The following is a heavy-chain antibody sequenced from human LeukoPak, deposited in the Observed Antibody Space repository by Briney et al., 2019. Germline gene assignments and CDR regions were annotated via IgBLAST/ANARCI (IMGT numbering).Heavy chain of an antibody. CDR3: ATSLVRGIYFLGVFAYFNY. CDR2: ISSSSSYI. J-gene: IGHJ4*02. D-gene: IGHD3-10*01. V-gene: IGHV3-21*01. CDR1: GFTFSSYS. Sequence: GGSLRLSCAASGFTFSSYSMNWVRQAPGKGLEWVSSISSSSSYIYYADSVKGRFTISRDNAKNSLYLQMNSLRAEDTAVYYCATSLVRGIYFLGVFAYFNYGGRGPLVPVSS.